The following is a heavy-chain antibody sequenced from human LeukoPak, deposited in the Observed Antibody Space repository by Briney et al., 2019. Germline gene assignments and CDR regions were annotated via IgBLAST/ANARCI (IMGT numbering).Heavy chain of an antibody. CDR3: ARYQTGTMFAV. J-gene: IGHJ4*02. CDR1: GFTFSSYS. D-gene: IGHD1/OR15-1a*01. V-gene: IGHV4-59*10. CDR2: HSHSGSA. Sequence: PGGSLRLSCAASGFTFSSYSMNWVRQPPGKGLEWIGTHSHSGSAYYNPSLRSRITMSLDTSENQLSLKLYSVTAADTAIYYCARYQTGTMFAVWGQGTLVTISS.